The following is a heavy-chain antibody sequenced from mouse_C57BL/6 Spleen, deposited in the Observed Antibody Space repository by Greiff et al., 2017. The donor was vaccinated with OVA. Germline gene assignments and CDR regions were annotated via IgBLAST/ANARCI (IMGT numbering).Heavy chain of an antibody. Sequence: QVQLQQPGAELVKPGASVKMSCKASGYTFTSYWITWVKRRPGQGLEWIGDIYPGSGSTNYNEKFKSKATLTVDTSSSTAYMQLSSLTSEDSAVYYCARRGNYAYAMDYWGQGTSVTVSS. CDR1: GYTFTSYW. CDR3: ARRGNYAYAMDY. J-gene: IGHJ4*01. CDR2: IYPGSGST. D-gene: IGHD2-1*01. V-gene: IGHV1-55*01.